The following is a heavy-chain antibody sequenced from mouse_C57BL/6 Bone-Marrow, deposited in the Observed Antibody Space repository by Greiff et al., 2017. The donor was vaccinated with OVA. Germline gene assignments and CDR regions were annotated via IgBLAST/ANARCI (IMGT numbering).Heavy chain of an antibody. CDR1: GYTFTDYE. CDR3: TRRGNSNYDYFDY. CDR2: IDPETGGT. J-gene: IGHJ2*01. V-gene: IGHV1-15*01. Sequence: QVQLQQSGAELVRPGASVTLSCKASGYTFTDYEMHWVKQTPVHGLEWIGAIDPETGGTAYNQKFKGKAILTADKSSSTAYMELRSLTSEDSAVDYCTRRGNSNYDYFDYWGQGTTLTVSS. D-gene: IGHD2-5*01.